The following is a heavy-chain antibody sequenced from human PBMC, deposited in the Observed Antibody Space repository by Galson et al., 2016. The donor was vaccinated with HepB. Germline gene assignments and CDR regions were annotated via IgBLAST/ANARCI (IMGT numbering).Heavy chain of an antibody. CDR1: GGSISDYY. CDR3: ARGHKLLRELSFFDF. J-gene: IGHJ4*02. D-gene: IGHD3-16*02. CDR2: IYYSGST. V-gene: IGHV4-30-4*01. Sequence: TLSLTCTVSGGSISDYYWSWLRQPPGKGLEWIGYIYYSGSTYYNPSLKTQVSMPIHTSRNEFSLKLSSVSAADTAVYYCARGHKLLRELSFFDFWGRGALVTVSS.